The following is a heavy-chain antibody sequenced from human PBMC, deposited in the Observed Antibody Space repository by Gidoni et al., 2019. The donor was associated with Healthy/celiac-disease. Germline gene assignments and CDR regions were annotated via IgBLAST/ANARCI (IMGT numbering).Heavy chain of an antibody. CDR1: GCSISSSMYY. CDR2: IYYSGST. J-gene: IGHJ6*03. D-gene: IGHD4-17*01. V-gene: IGHV4-39*01. CDR3: ASRDYGDLPYYYYYYMDV. Sequence: QLQPQESGPGLVKPSETLSLTCTVSGCSISSSMYYWGWIRHPPGQGLEWIGSIYYSGSTYYNPSIKSRVTISVDTSKNQFSLKLSSVPAADTAVYYCASRDYGDLPYYYYYYMDVWGKGTTVTVSS.